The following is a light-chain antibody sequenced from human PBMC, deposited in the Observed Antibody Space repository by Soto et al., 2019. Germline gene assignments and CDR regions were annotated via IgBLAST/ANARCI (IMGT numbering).Light chain of an antibody. Sequence: DIQMTQSPSSLSASVGDRVTITCQASQDISSYLNWFQQKPGKAPNLLIFDASKLQTGVPSRFSGSGSGTDFTFTISGLQPEDVATYYCQQYDNLLAPTFGGGTRVDI. CDR2: DAS. J-gene: IGKJ4*01. CDR1: QDISSY. V-gene: IGKV1-33*01. CDR3: QQYDNLLAPT.